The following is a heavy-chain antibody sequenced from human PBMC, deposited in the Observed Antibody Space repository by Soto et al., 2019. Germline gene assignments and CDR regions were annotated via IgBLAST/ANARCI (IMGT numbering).Heavy chain of an antibody. CDR3: ARRPVDTSTHFDY. CDR1: GYSFSSHW. Sequence: GESLKISCKGSGYSFSSHWIGWVRQMPGKGLEWMGIIYPGDSDTRYSPSFQGQVTISADKSISTAYLQWTSLKASDTAIYYCARRPVDTSTHFDYWGQGTLVTVSS. D-gene: IGHD5-18*01. V-gene: IGHV5-51*01. CDR2: IYPGDSDT. J-gene: IGHJ4*02.